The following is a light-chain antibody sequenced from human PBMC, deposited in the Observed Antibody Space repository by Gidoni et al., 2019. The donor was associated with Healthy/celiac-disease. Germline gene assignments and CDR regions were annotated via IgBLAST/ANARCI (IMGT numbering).Light chain of an antibody. Sequence: EIVLTQSPATLSLSPGVRATLSCRASQSVSSYLAWYQQKPGQAPRLLIYDASNRATGIPARFSGSGSGTDFTLTISSLEPEDFAVYYCQQRSNWPPLTFGGXTKVEIK. CDR3: QQRSNWPPLT. V-gene: IGKV3-11*01. J-gene: IGKJ4*01. CDR1: QSVSSY. CDR2: DAS.